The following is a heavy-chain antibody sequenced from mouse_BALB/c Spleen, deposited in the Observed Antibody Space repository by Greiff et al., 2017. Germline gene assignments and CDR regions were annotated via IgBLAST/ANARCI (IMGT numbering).Heavy chain of an antibody. CDR2: ISSGGSYT. Sequence: DVMLVESGGGLVKPGGSLKLSCAASGFTFSSYTMSWVRQTPEKRLEWVATISSGGSYTYYPDSVKGRFTISRDNAKNTLYLQMSSLKSEDTAMYYCTRVDGDDFPAWFAYWGQGTLVTVSA. J-gene: IGHJ3*01. CDR1: GFTFSSYT. CDR3: TRVDGDDFPAWFAY. D-gene: IGHD2-4*01. V-gene: IGHV5-6-4*01.